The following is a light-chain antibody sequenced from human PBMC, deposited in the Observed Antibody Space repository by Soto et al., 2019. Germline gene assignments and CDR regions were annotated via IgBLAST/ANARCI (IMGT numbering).Light chain of an antibody. V-gene: IGKV1-5*03. CDR1: QSISIW. J-gene: IGKJ1*01. CDR3: QHWHDYSWT. Sequence: DIHMTQSPSTLSASVGDRVTITCRASQSISIWLAWYQQKPGKAPNLLIYKTSSLETGVPSRFSGSGSGTEFTPTISSLQPDDFATYYCQHWHDYSWTFGQGTKVEVK. CDR2: KTS.